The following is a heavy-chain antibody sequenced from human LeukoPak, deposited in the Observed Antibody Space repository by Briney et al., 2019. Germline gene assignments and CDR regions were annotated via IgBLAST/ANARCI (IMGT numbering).Heavy chain of an antibody. D-gene: IGHD6-13*01. V-gene: IGHV4-61*01. Sequence: SETLSLTCTVSGGSISSRPYYWSWIRQPPGKGLEWIGYIYYSGSTNYNPSLKSRVTISVDTSKNQFSLKLSSVTAADTAVYYCARHKSVAAYYYYDMDVWGQGTTVTVSS. J-gene: IGHJ6*02. CDR1: GGSISSRPYY. CDR3: ARHKSVAAYYYYDMDV. CDR2: IYYSGST.